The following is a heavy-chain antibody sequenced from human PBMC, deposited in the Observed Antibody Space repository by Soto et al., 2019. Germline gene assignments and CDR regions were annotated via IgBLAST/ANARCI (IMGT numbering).Heavy chain of an antibody. J-gene: IGHJ4*02. D-gene: IGHD4-17*01. CDR3: ATSAGQARDFGGPFDY. Sequence: QIRLVQSGVAVKNPGASVKVPCQGSGYSFTSHGVSWVRQAPGQGLEWMGWINGVTGRTTYARRFQGRVALTTDKSTNSADMELTRLRSDDAAVYYCATSAGQARDFGGPFDYWGQGTLVTVSS. CDR1: GYSFTSHG. V-gene: IGHV1-18*01. CDR2: INGVTGRT.